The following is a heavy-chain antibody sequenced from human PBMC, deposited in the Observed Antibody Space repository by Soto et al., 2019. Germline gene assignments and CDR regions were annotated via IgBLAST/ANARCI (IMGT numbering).Heavy chain of an antibody. J-gene: IGHJ4*02. D-gene: IGHD2-21*01. CDR3: AREVRLPSRPFDY. V-gene: IGHV3-21*01. Sequence: GGSLRLSCAASGFTFSSYSMNWVRQAPGKGLEWVSSISSSSSYIYYADSVKGRFTISRDNAKNSLYLQMNSLRAEDTAVYYCAREVRLPSRPFDYWGQGTLVTVSS. CDR2: ISSSSSYI. CDR1: GFTFSSYS.